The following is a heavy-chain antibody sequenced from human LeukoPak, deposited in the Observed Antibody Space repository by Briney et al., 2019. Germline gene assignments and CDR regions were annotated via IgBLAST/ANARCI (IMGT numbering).Heavy chain of an antibody. CDR2: INHSGSI. Sequence: SETLSLTCAVYGGSFSGYYWSWIRQPPGKGLEWIGEINHSGSINYNPSLKSRVTISVDTSKNQFSLKLSSVTAADAAVYYCASVILNYYYMDVWGKGTTVTVSS. CDR1: GGSFSGYY. CDR3: ASVILNYYYMDV. J-gene: IGHJ6*03. D-gene: IGHD3-16*02. V-gene: IGHV4-34*01.